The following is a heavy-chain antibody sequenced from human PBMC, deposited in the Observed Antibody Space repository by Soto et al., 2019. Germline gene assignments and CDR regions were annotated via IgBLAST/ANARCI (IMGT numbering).Heavy chain of an antibody. Sequence: QVQLVESGGGVVQPGRSLRLSCAASGFTFSSYAMHWVRQAPGKGLEWVAVISYDGSNKYYADSVKGRFTISRDNSKNTLDLQMNSLRAEDTAVYYCARDRASGSASSYYYGMDVWGQGTTVTVSS. CDR3: ARDRASGSASSYYYGMDV. CDR1: GFTFSSYA. D-gene: IGHD1-26*01. J-gene: IGHJ6*02. V-gene: IGHV3-30-3*01. CDR2: ISYDGSNK.